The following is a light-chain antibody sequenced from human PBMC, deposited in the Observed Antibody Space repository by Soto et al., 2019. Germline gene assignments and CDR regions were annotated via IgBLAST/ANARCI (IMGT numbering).Light chain of an antibody. CDR3: QQYNDWPPIT. V-gene: IGKV3-15*01. CDR2: AAS. J-gene: IGKJ1*01. CDR1: QSVTSK. Sequence: IVMTQSPATLSVSPGERATLSCRASQSVTSKLAWYHQKPGQGPRLLIYAASTRATDVPDRFTGSGSGTEFTLTISSLQSEDFGVYYCQQYNDWPPITFGQGTKVEI.